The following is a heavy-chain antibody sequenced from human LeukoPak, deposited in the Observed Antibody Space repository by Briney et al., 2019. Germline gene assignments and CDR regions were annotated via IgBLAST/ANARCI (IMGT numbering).Heavy chain of an antibody. J-gene: IGHJ4*02. Sequence: GGSLRLSCAVSGLNFNTYTMKWVRQAPGGGLEWVSSLTYNSIYTSSADSLEGRSAISRDNLKTSLYLQLSSPRAEDTAVYYCARGSLIYFWRQGTLVSVSS. CDR2: LTYNSIYT. CDR3: ARGSLIYF. D-gene: IGHD2-21*01. CDR1: GLNFNTYT. V-gene: IGHV3-21*01.